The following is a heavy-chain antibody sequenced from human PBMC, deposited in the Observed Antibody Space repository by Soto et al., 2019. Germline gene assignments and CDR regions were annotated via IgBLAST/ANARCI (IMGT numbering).Heavy chain of an antibody. CDR1: GGSISSSSYY. D-gene: IGHD3-9*01. Sequence: PSETLSPTCTVSGGSISSSSYYWGWIRQPPGKGLEWIGSIYYSGSTYYNPSLKSRVTISVDTSKNQFSLKLSSVTAADTAVYYCASTLVLRYFDWLFGPDYWGQGTLVTVSS. J-gene: IGHJ4*02. CDR2: IYYSGST. V-gene: IGHV4-39*01. CDR3: ASTLVLRYFDWLFGPDY.